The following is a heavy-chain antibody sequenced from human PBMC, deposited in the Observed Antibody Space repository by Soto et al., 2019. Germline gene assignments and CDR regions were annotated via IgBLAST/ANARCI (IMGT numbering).Heavy chain of an antibody. CDR3: ARMTMVRGVIITLFDY. J-gene: IGHJ4*02. D-gene: IGHD3-10*01. V-gene: IGHV4-59*08. Sequence: PSETLSLTCAVYGGSFSGYYWSWIRQPPGKGLEWIGYIYYSGSTNYNPSLKSRVTISVDTSKNQFSLKLSSVTAADTAVYYCARMTMVRGVIITLFDYWGQGTLVTVSS. CDR2: IYYSGST. CDR1: GGSFSGYY.